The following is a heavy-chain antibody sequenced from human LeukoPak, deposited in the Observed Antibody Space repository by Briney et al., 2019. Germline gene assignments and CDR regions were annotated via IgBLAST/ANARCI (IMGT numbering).Heavy chain of an antibody. J-gene: IGHJ6*03. D-gene: IGHD2-8*01. CDR3: ARDSIVRGNIGNDMDV. CDR1: GFTFSDYY. V-gene: IGHV3-11*01. Sequence: GGSLRLSCAASGFTFSDYYMSWIRHAPGGGLEWGSYISSSGSTIYYADSVKGRFTISRDNAKNSLYLQMNSLRAEDTAVYYCARDSIVRGNIGNDMDVWGKGTTVTVSS. CDR2: ISSSGSTI.